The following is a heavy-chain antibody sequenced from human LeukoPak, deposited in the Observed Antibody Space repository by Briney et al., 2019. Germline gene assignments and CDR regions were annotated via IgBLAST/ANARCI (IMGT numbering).Heavy chain of an antibody. D-gene: IGHD5-18*01. CDR1: GFTFSSYW. V-gene: IGHV3-74*01. Sequence: GGSLRLSCAASGFTFSSYWMHWVRQAPGKGLVWVSRINSDGSSTSYADSVKGRFTISRDNAKNTLYLQMNSLRAEDTAVYYCARGKEDTAMAIDYWGQGTLVTVSS. J-gene: IGHJ4*02. CDR3: ARGKEDTAMAIDY. CDR2: INSDGSST.